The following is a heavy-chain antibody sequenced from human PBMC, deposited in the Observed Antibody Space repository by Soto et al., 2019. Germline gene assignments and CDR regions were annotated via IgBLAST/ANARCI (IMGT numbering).Heavy chain of an antibody. CDR1: VCTFSSYA. D-gene: IGHD6-25*01. CDR3: AKSSRSGDYYYGMEV. CDR2: ISGSGGST. Sequence: VGSLRLSCASSVCTFSSYAMSCVRHSPGKGLEWVSAISGSGGSTYYADSVKGRFTISRDNSKNTLYLQMNSLRAEDTAVYYCAKSSRSGDYYYGMEVWGQGTTVSVSS. V-gene: IGHV3-23*01. J-gene: IGHJ6*01.